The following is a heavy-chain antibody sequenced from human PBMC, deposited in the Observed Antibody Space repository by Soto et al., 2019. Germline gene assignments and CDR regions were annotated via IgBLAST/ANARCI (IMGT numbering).Heavy chain of an antibody. D-gene: IGHD3-22*01. CDR2: ISSSGSTI. CDR3: ARALGPIYDSSGYYYYYYYGMDV. V-gene: IGHV3-11*01. CDR1: GFTFSDYY. Sequence: GGSLRLSCAASGFTFSDYYMSWIRQAPGKGLEWVSYISSSGSTIYYADSVKGRFTISRDNAKNSLYLQMNSLRAEDTAVYYCARALGPIYDSSGYYYYYYYGMDVWGQGTTVTVSS. J-gene: IGHJ6*02.